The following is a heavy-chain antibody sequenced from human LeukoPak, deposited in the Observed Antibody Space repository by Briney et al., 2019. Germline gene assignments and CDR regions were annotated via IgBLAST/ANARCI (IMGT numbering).Heavy chain of an antibody. CDR2: ISAYNGNT. Sequence: ASVKVSCQASGYTFTSYGISWVRQAPGQGLEWMGWISAYNGNTNYAQKLQGRVTMTTDTSTSTAYMELRSLRSDDTAVYYCARAYRYSSGWYYFDYWGQGTLVTVSS. CDR1: GYTFTSYG. J-gene: IGHJ4*02. CDR3: ARAYRYSSGWYYFDY. D-gene: IGHD6-19*01. V-gene: IGHV1-18*01.